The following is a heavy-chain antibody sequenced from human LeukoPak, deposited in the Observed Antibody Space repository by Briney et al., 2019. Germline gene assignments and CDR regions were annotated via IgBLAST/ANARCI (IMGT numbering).Heavy chain of an antibody. CDR2: ISSGGATI. Sequence: GGSLRLSCAACGFSFSTYEVTWVRQAPGKGLEWVSSISSGGATIYYADSVKGRFTISRDNANNSLYLQMNSLRAEDTAVYYCARSYNDFDYWGQGTLVTVSS. V-gene: IGHV3-48*03. CDR1: GFSFSTYE. D-gene: IGHD1-14*01. J-gene: IGHJ4*02. CDR3: ARSYNDFDY.